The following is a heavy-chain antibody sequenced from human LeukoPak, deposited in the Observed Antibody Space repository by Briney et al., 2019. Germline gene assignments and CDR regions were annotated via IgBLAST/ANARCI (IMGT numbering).Heavy chain of an antibody. CDR2: IYYIVTS. CDR3: ARGGAEADGYNWATPRRFDY. D-gene: IGHD5-24*01. Sequence: TTSETLSLTCTVSGDSISTYYWSWIRQPPGKGLEWIGYIYYIVTSDYNPSRKSRVTMSVDMSTRQISLKLSSVTAADTAVYYCARGGAEADGYNWATPRRFDYWGQGTLVTVSS. CDR1: GDSISTYY. J-gene: IGHJ4*02. V-gene: IGHV4-59*01.